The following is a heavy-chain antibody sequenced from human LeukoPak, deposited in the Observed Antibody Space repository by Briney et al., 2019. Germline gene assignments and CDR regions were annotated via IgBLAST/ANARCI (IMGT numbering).Heavy chain of an antibody. Sequence: ASVKVSCKASGYTFTSYDINWVRQATGQGLEWMGWMNPNSGNTGYAQKFQGRVTMTRNTSISTAYMELSSLRSEDTAVYYCARGLGPYDSSGYYTKGDLYGMDIWGQGTTVTVSS. V-gene: IGHV1-8*01. CDR3: ARGLGPYDSSGYYTKGDLYGMDI. J-gene: IGHJ6*02. CDR2: MNPNSGNT. D-gene: IGHD3-22*01. CDR1: GYTFTSYD.